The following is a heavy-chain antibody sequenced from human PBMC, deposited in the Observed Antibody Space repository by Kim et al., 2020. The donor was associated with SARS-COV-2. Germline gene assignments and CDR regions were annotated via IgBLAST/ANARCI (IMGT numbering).Heavy chain of an antibody. V-gene: IGHV3-33*01. CDR3: ARARIAAAGNWFDP. CDR1: GFTFSSYG. CDR2: IWYDGSNK. Sequence: GGSLRLSCAASGFTFSSYGMHWVCQAPGKGLEWVAVIWYDGSNKYYADSVKGRFTISRDNSKNTLYLQMNSLRAEDTAVYYCARARIAAAGNWFDPWGQGTLVTVSS. J-gene: IGHJ5*02. D-gene: IGHD6-13*01.